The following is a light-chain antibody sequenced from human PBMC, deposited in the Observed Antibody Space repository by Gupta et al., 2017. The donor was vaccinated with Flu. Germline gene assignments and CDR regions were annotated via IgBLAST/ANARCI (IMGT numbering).Light chain of an antibody. CDR1: SSNIGSKA. V-gene: IGLV1-44*01. CDR3: VAWDDSLNGYV. CDR2: SNN. J-gene: IGLJ1*01. Sequence: QSVLTQPPSASGPPGQRVTISFSGSSSNIGSKAVNWYQQLPGTAPKLLIYSNNQRPSGVPDRLSGSKSGTSASLAISGLQSEDEADYYCVAWDDSLNGYVFGTGTKVTVL.